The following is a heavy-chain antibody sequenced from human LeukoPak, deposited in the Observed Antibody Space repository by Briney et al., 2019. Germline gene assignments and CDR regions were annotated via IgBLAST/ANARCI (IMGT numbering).Heavy chain of an antibody. J-gene: IGHJ3*02. CDR2: ISNDGSSK. CDR1: GFTFSTYA. CDR3: ARDRVCSSTSCYNVFDI. D-gene: IGHD2-2*02. Sequence: GGSLRLSCAASGFTFSTYAMHWVRQAPGKGLEWVAVISNDGSSKYYADSVTGRFTISRDNSKNTLYLQMNSLRAEDTAVYYCARDRVCSSTSCYNVFDIGGKGTRVTVSS. V-gene: IGHV3-30-3*01.